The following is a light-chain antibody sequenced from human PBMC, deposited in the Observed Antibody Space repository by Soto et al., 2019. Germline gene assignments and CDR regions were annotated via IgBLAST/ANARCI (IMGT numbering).Light chain of an antibody. V-gene: IGKV3-15*01. CDR2: GAF. CDR1: QSVTTN. J-gene: IGKJ2*01. CDR3: QQYHSWPHT. Sequence: ETGLTQSPATLSVSPGERATFSFKASQSVTTNLAWYQQKPGQVPRLLIYGAFTRATGIPARFSGSGSGTEFTLSISSLQSEDFAIYHCQQYHSWPHTFGQGTKLEIK.